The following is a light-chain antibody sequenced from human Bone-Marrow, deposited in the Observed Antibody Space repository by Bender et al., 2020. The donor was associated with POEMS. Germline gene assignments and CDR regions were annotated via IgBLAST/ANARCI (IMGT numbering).Light chain of an antibody. V-gene: IGLV2-8*01. CDR1: SSDVGAHNS. Sequence: QSALTQPPSASGSPGQSVTISCTGTSSDVGAHNSVSWYQQHPGKAPKLVIFEVTKRPSGVPDRFSGSKSGNTASLTVSGLRTEDEADYYCAVWDDSLNGWVFGGGTKLTVL. J-gene: IGLJ3*02. CDR3: AVWDDSLNGWV. CDR2: EVT.